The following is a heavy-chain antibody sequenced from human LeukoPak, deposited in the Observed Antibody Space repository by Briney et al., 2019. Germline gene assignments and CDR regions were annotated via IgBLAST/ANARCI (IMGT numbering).Heavy chain of an antibody. CDR2: IYYSGST. CDR3: ATGAYGSGSYRGWFDP. V-gene: IGHV4-59*01. J-gene: IGHJ5*02. CDR1: GGSISSYY. D-gene: IGHD3-10*01. Sequence: PSETLSLTCTVSGGSISSYYWSWIRQPPGKGLEWIGYIYYSGSTNYNPSLKSRVTISVDTSKNQFSLKLSSVTAADTAVYYCATGAYGSGSYRGWFDPWGQGTLVTVSS.